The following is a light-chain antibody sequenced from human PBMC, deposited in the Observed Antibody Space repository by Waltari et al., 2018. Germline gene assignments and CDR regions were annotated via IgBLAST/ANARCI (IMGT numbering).Light chain of an antibody. CDR3: CSFAGSTTWV. CDR2: EGN. CDR1: SSDVGGYNL. Sequence: QSALTQPASVSGSPGQSITISCTGTSSDVGGYNLVSCYQQHPGKAPKLIIYEGNKWPSGVAHRVSGSNSGNTASLTISGIQAEDEADYYCCSFAGSTTWVFGGGTTLAVL. V-gene: IGLV2-23*01. J-gene: IGLJ3*02.